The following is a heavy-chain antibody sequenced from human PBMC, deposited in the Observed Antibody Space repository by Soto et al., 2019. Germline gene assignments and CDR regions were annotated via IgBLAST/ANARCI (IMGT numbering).Heavy chain of an antibody. D-gene: IGHD1-26*01. J-gene: IGHJ1*01. Sequence: QVQLVESGGGVVQPGRSLRLSCAASGFTFSSYGMHWVRQAPGKGLEWVAVISYDGSEKYYADSVKGRFTISRDNSNNTLHLQMASLRAEDTAVYYWAKGVVEATTYFQHWGQGTLVTVSS. CDR1: GFTFSSYG. CDR2: ISYDGSEK. CDR3: AKGVVEATTYFQH. V-gene: IGHV3-30*18.